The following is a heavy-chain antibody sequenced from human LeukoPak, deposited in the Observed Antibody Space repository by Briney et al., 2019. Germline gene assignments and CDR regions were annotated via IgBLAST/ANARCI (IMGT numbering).Heavy chain of an antibody. Sequence: GASVKVSCKASGSSLTGYYMHWVRQAPGQGLEWMGWINPSTGGTNYAQNFRGRVNMTRDTSINTVFMEVSRLTSDDTAVYYCARDYYHDTTGHFYVGYYFDYWGQGTLVTVSS. CDR3: ARDYYHDTTGHFYVGYYFDY. V-gene: IGHV1-2*02. CDR1: GSSLTGYY. CDR2: INPSTGGT. J-gene: IGHJ4*02. D-gene: IGHD3-22*01.